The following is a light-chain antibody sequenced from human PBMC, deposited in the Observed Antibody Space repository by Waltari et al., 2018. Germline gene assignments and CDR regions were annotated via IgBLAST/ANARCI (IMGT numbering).Light chain of an antibody. CDR3: QQYYSTVT. J-gene: IGKJ4*01. CDR1: QSVLNRDTNKSY. Sequence: DIVMTQSPDSLAVSLGERATITCRSSQSVLNRDTNKSYLAWYQQKSGQTPKLLIYWASTRESGVPDRFSGSGSGTDFTLTITSLQAEDVAVYYCQQYYSTVTFGGGTKVEIK. CDR2: WAS. V-gene: IGKV4-1*01.